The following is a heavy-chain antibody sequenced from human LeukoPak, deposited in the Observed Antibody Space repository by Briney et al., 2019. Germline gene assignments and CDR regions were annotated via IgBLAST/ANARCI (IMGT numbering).Heavy chain of an antibody. J-gene: IGHJ4*02. Sequence: GGSLRLSCAASGFTFSSYSMNWVRQAPGKGLEWVSSISSSSSYIYYAESMKGRFTISRDNAKNSLYLQMNSLRAEDTAVYYCARGENNYGYYYLDYWGQGTLVTVSS. CDR1: GFTFSSYS. CDR3: ARGENNYGYYYLDY. V-gene: IGHV3-21*01. CDR2: ISSSSSYI. D-gene: IGHD5-18*01.